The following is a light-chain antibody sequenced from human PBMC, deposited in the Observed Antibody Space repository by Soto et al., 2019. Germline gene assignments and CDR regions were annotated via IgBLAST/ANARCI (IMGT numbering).Light chain of an antibody. CDR1: SSNIGAGYD. CDR3: QSYDSSLSGVV. J-gene: IGLJ2*01. V-gene: IGLV1-40*01. CDR2: ANS. Sequence: QAVVTQPPSVSGAPGQRVTISCTGSSSNIGAGYDVHWYQQLPGTAPKLLIYANSNRPSGVPDRLSGSKSGTSASLAITGLQAEDEADYYCQSYDSSLSGVVFGGGTKVTVL.